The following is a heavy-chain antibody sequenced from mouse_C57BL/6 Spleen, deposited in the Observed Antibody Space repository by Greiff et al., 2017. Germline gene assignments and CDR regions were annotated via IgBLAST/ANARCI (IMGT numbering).Heavy chain of an antibody. CDR1: GYSFTDYN. V-gene: IGHV1-39*01. J-gene: IGHJ4*01. D-gene: IGHD1-1*01. Sequence: EVKVVESGPELVKPGASVKISCKASGYSFTDYNMNWVKQSNGKSLEWIGVINPNYGTTSYNQKFKGKATLTVDQSSSTAYMQLNSLTSEDAAVYYCARCGLYGSSCYAMDYWGQGTSVTVSS. CDR2: INPNYGTT. CDR3: ARCGLYGSSCYAMDY.